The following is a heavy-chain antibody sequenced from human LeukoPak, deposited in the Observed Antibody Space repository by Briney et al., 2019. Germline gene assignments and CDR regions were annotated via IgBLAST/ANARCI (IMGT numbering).Heavy chain of an antibody. J-gene: IGHJ6*03. V-gene: IGHV3-30*03. D-gene: IGHD2-15*01. Sequence: GGSLRLSCAASGFTLGSYTMNWVRQAPGKGLEWVAVISYDGSNKYYADSVKGRFTISRDNSKNTLYLQMNSLRAEDTATYYCARDRSYCSGGSCFSIPYYYYMDVWGKGTTVTVSS. CDR2: ISYDGSNK. CDR1: GFTLGSYT. CDR3: ARDRSYCSGGSCFSIPYYYYMDV.